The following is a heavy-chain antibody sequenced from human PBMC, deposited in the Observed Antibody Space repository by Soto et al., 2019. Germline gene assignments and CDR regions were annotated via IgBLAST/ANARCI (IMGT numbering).Heavy chain of an antibody. CDR3: ARDWNGSSWSPGYYYYYGMDV. CDR1: RYTFTSYS. Sequence: VKVSCKAPRYTFTSYSISWARHAPGQGLEWMGWISAYNGNTNYAQKLQGRVTMTTDTSTSTAYMELRGLRSDDTAVYYCARDWNGSSWSPGYYYYYGMDVWGQGTTVTVSS. J-gene: IGHJ6*02. D-gene: IGHD6-13*01. CDR2: ISAYNGNT. V-gene: IGHV1-18*01.